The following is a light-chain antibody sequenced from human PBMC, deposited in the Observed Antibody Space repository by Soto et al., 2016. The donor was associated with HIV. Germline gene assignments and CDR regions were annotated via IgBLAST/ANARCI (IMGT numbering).Light chain of an antibody. CDR3: QMWDRSTASVV. CDR1: RLENKY. J-gene: IGLJ3*02. CDR2: QDT. Sequence: SYELTQPPSVSVSPGQTASIPCSGDRLENKYVCWYQQKPGQSPVLLIYQDTNRPSGIPERFSGSNSRNTATLTISGTQTMDEADYYCQMWDRSTASVVFGGGTKLTVL. V-gene: IGLV3-1*01.